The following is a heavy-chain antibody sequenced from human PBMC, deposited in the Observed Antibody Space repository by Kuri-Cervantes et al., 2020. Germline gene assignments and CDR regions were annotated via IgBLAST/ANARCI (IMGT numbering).Heavy chain of an antibody. CDR3: ASIYGYSTGEGGF. V-gene: IGHV3-33*01. D-gene: IGHD6-19*01. Sequence: GESLKISCAASGFTFSSYSMHWVRQAPGKGLEWVAVIGFDGHNEGYADSVKGRFTISRDNSKSTLYLQMNSLRAEDTAVYYCASIYGYSTGEGGFWGQGTLVTVSS. CDR2: IGFDGHNE. CDR1: GFTFSSYS. J-gene: IGHJ4*02.